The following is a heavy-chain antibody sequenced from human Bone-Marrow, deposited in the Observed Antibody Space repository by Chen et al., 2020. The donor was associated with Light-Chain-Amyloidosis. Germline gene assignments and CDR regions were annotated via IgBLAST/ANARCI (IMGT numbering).Heavy chain of an antibody. V-gene: IGHV4-39*01. J-gene: IGHJ5*02. D-gene: IGHD3-10*01. CDR1: GGSITSSGYY. Sequence: QLQLQEAGPGLVKPSETLSLTCTISGGSITSSGYYWGWFRQPPGKGLEWVATVYYGGSTYYNPALKNRVRRSVGTSRNQFSLKLASVTASDTAVYFCAGNWTSEIRGGWFDPWGPGTLVTVSS. CDR3: AGNWTSEIRGGWFDP. CDR2: VYYGGST.